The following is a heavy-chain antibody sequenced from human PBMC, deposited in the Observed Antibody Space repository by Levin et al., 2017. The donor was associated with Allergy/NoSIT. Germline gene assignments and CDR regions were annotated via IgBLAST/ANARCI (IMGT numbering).Heavy chain of an antibody. CDR3: ARDLEGYSYGNAHDY. J-gene: IGHJ4*02. V-gene: IGHV3-7*01. Sequence: GESLKISCAASGFTFSSYWMSWVRQAPGKGLEWVANIKQDGSEKYYVDSVKGRFTISRDNAKNSLYLQMNSLRAEDTAVYYCARDLEGYSYGNAHDYWGQGTLVTVSS. D-gene: IGHD5-18*01. CDR1: GFTFSSYW. CDR2: IKQDGSEK.